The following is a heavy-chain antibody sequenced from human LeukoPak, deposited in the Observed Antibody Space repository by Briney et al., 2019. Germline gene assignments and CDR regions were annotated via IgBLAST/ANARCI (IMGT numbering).Heavy chain of an antibody. Sequence: SVKVSCKASGGTFSSYAISWVRQAPGQGPEWMGRIIPIFGTANYAQKFQGRVTITTDESTSTAYMELSSLRSEDTAVYYCAREGSSSWYSGNWFDPWGQGTLVTVSS. CDR3: AREGSSSWYSGNWFDP. CDR2: IIPIFGTA. J-gene: IGHJ5*02. V-gene: IGHV1-69*05. D-gene: IGHD6-13*01. CDR1: GGTFSSYA.